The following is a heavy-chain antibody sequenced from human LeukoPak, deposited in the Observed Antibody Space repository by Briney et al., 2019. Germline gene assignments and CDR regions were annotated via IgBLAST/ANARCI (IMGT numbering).Heavy chain of an antibody. CDR3: AKGALGPPPYSNYVTGY. CDR2: ISYDGSNK. Sequence: GGSLRLSCAASGFTFSSYAMHWVRQAPGKGLEWVAVISYDGSNKYYADSVKGRFTISRDNAKNTLYLQMNSLRAEDTAVYYCAKGALGPPPYSNYVTGYWGQGTLVTVSS. J-gene: IGHJ4*02. V-gene: IGHV3-30-3*01. D-gene: IGHD4-11*01. CDR1: GFTFSSYA.